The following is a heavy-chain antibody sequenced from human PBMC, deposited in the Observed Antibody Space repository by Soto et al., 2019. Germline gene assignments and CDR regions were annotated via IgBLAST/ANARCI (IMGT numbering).Heavy chain of an antibody. Sequence: PGGSLRLSCAASGFTFSTYDMTYVRQAPGKGLEWVSTISGGSRSTYYTDSVKGRFTMSRDNSKNTLFLQMNSLRADDTAVYYCARMAARGTYFDFWGQGTLVTVSS. CDR2: ISGGSRST. D-gene: IGHD3-16*01. CDR1: GFTFSTYD. CDR3: ARMAARGTYFDF. V-gene: IGHV3-23*01. J-gene: IGHJ4*02.